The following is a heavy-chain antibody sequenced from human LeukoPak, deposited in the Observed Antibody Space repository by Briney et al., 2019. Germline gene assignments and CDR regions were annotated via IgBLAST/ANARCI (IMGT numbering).Heavy chain of an antibody. CDR1: GYIFANYW. V-gene: IGHV5-51*01. CDR2: VYPGDSDT. Sequence: GESLKISCKGSGYIFANYWIGWVRQMPGKGLEWMGIVYPGDSDTRYSPPFQGQVTISADKSITTAYLQWSSLKASDTAMYYCARFAYGSDYFPGHYWGQGTLVTVSS. J-gene: IGHJ4*02. D-gene: IGHD3-22*01. CDR3: ARFAYGSDYFPGHY.